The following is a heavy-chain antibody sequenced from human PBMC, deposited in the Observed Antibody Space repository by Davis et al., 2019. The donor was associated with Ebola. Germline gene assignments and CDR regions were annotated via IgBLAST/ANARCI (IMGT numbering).Heavy chain of an antibody. J-gene: IGHJ6*02. V-gene: IGHV1-69*06. CDR1: GGTFNTYA. CDR3: DLRYCSSDDCYVRRYYGMDV. D-gene: IGHD2-2*01. Sequence: SVQVSCKASGGTFNTYAISWVRQAPGQGPEWMGGIIPIVGTPDYAQKFQGRVTVTADTSTSTAYMELSSLTSEDTAVYYCDLRYCSSDDCYVRRYYGMDVWGQGTTVTVSS. CDR2: IIPIVGTP.